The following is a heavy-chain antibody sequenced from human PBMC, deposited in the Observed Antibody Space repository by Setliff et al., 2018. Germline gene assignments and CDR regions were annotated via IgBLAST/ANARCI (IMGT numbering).Heavy chain of an antibody. D-gene: IGHD7-27*01. CDR2: IYYRGST. CDR3: ATLTGDRGVDY. Sequence: SETLSLTCTVSGGSISNHYWSWIRQPPGKGLEWIGSIYYRGSTSYNSSLKSRVSISVDTSKNQFSLNLNAVTAADTAVYYCATLTGDRGVDYWGQGRLVTVSS. J-gene: IGHJ4*02. CDR1: GGSISNHY. V-gene: IGHV4-59*04.